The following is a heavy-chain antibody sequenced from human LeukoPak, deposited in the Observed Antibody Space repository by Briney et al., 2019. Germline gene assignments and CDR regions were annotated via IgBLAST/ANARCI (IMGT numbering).Heavy chain of an antibody. D-gene: IGHD6-6*01. CDR2: IYPGDSDT. CDR1: GYSFTSYW. V-gene: IGHV5-51*01. CDR3: ARRGVRSSSSRGPFDY. Sequence: GESLKISCKGSGYSFTSYWIGWVRQMPGKGLEWMGIIYPGDSDTRYSPSFQGQVTISADRSISTAYLQWSSLKASDTAMYYCARRGVRSSSSRGPFDYWGQGTLVTVSS. J-gene: IGHJ4*02.